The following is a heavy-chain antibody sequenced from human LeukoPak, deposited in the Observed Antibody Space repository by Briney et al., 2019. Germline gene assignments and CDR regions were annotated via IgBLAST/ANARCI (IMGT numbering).Heavy chain of an antibody. Sequence: GESLQISCQGSGYTFTSYWIAWVRPVPGKGLEWMGIMYPGDSDTRYSPSFQGQVTISADKSISTAYLQWSSLKASDTAMYYCARTPHDDAFGIWGQGTMVTVSS. CDR3: ARTPHDDAFGI. CDR1: GYTFTSYW. J-gene: IGHJ3*02. CDR2: MYPGDSDT. D-gene: IGHD1-1*01. V-gene: IGHV5-51*01.